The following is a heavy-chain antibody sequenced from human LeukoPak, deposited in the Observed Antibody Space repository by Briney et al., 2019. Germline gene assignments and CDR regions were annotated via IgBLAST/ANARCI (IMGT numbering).Heavy chain of an antibody. CDR2: SNSDGTST. J-gene: IGHJ4*02. V-gene: IGHV3-74*01. CDR1: GLTFSSSW. Sequence: PGGSLRLSCTASGLTFSSSWIHWVRQAPGEGLVWVSRSNSDGTSTTYADSVKGRFTISGDNAKNTLYLQMNSLRAEDTAVYYCARGVRDGYNSLGNWGQGTLVTVSS. D-gene: IGHD5-24*01. CDR3: ARGVRDGYNSLGN.